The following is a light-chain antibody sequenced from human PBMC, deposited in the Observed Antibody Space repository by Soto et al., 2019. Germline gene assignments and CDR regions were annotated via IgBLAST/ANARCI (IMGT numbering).Light chain of an antibody. Sequence: EIVLTQSPATLYLSPGARATLSCRASQSVSSYLAWYQQKPGQAPRLLIYDASNRATGIPARFSGSGSGTEFTLTISSLEPEDFAVYYCQRRSNWPLTFGGGTQVEI. CDR2: DAS. CDR1: QSVSSY. J-gene: IGKJ4*01. CDR3: QRRSNWPLT. V-gene: IGKV3-11*01.